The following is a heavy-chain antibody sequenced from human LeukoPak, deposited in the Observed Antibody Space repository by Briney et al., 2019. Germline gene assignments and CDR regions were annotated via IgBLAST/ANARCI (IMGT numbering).Heavy chain of an antibody. CDR2: INHSGST. CDR1: GGSFSGYY. D-gene: IGHD6-19*01. J-gene: IGHJ6*03. V-gene: IGHV4-34*01. Sequence: TSETLSLTCAVYGGSFSGYYWSWIRQPPGKGLEWIGEINHSGSTNYNPSLKSRVTISVDTSKNQFSLKLSSVTAADTAVYYCARGHFGYSSGWYKGYYYYYMDVWGKGTTVTVSS. CDR3: ARGHFGYSSGWYKGYYYYYMDV.